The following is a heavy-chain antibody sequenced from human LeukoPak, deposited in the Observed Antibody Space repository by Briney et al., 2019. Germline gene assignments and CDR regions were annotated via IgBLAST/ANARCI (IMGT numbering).Heavy chain of an antibody. D-gene: IGHD2-15*01. CDR2: IYYSGST. J-gene: IGHJ3*02. CDR3: ARVAHGDAFDI. Sequence: SETQSLTCTVSGGSISSYYWSWIRQPPGKGLEWIGYIYYSGSTNYNPSLKSRVTISVDTSKNQFSLKLSSVTAADTAVYYCARVAHGDAFDIWGQGTMVTVSS. CDR1: GGSISSYY. V-gene: IGHV4-59*01.